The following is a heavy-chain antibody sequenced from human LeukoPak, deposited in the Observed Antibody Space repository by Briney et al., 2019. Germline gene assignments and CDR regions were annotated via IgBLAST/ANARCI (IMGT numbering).Heavy chain of an antibody. J-gene: IGHJ4*02. CDR2: ITSSSSYI. Sequence: GGSLRLSCAASGFTFSTYSMNWVRQAPGKGLEWVSSITSSSSYIYYADSVKGRFTFSRDNAKNSLYLQMNSLRAEDTAVYYCARGENYYGLDYWGQGTLVTVSS. CDR1: GFTFSTYS. V-gene: IGHV3-21*01. D-gene: IGHD3-10*01. CDR3: ARGENYYGLDY.